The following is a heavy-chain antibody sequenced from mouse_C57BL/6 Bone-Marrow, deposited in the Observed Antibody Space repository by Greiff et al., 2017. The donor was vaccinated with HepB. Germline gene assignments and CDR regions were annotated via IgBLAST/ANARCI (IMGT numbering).Heavy chain of an antibody. V-gene: IGHV1-18*01. CDR3: ARDLDYYGSSLAWFAY. Sequence: EVQLQQSGPELVKPGASVKIPCKASGYTFTDYNMDWVKQSHGKSLEWIGDINPNNGGTIYNQKFKSKATLTVEKSSSTAYMQLSSLTSEDSAVYYCARDLDYYGSSLAWFAYWGQGTLVTVSA. J-gene: IGHJ3*01. D-gene: IGHD1-1*01. CDR2: INPNNGGT. CDR1: GYTFTDYN.